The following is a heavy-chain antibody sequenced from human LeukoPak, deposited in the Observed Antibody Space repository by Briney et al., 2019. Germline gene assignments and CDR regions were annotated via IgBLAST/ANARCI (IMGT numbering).Heavy chain of an antibody. Sequence: ASVKVSCKASGYTFTGYYMHWVRQALGQGLEWMGWINPNSGGTNYAQKFQGRVTMTRDTSISTAYMELSRLRSDDTAVYYCARDHTGTTIMAAFDIWGQGTMVTVSS. J-gene: IGHJ3*02. CDR1: GYTFTGYY. CDR2: INPNSGGT. V-gene: IGHV1-2*02. CDR3: ARDHTGTTIMAAFDI. D-gene: IGHD1-1*01.